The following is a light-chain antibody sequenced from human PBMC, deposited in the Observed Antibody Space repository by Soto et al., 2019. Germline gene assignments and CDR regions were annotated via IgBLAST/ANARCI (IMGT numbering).Light chain of an antibody. CDR1: QAIRSA. Sequence: IQLTQSPSSLSASVGDRVTITCRASQAIRSALGWYQQKPGKVPKLLIYTASTLQSGVPSRFSGSGSETDFTLTISSLQPEDFATYSCQQNYSATWTFGQGTKVDIK. J-gene: IGKJ1*01. V-gene: IGKV1-39*01. CDR2: TAS. CDR3: QQNYSATWT.